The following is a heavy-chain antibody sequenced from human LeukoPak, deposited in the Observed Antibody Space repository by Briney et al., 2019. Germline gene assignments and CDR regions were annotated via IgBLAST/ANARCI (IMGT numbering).Heavy chain of an antibody. V-gene: IGHV3-53*01. J-gene: IGHJ3*02. Sequence: GGSLRLSCAASGFIVSRNYMGWVRHAPGKGLEWVSALSSKYETYYADSVKGRFTISRDNSENTLYLQMNALRAEDTALYYCYGIHLGDSFDIWGRGTMVIVFS. CDR3: YGIHLGDSFDI. CDR2: LSSKYET. D-gene: IGHD3-16*01. CDR1: GFIVSRNY.